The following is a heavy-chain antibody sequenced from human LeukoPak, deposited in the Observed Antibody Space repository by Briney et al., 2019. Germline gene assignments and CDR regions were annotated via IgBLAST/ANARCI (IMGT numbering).Heavy chain of an antibody. J-gene: IGHJ3*02. D-gene: IGHD5-12*01. CDR1: GFTFSSYW. V-gene: IGHV3-7*01. CDR3: ARGRSGYESYDAFDI. Sequence: LPGGSLRLSCAASGFTFSSYWMSWVRQAPGKGLEWVANIKQDGSEKYYVDSVKGRFTISRDNAKNSLYLQMNSLRAEDTAVYYCARGRSGYESYDAFDIWGQGTMVTVSS. CDR2: IKQDGSEK.